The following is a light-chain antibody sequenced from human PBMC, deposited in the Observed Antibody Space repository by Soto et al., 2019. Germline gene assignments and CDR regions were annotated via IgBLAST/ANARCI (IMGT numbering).Light chain of an antibody. CDR2: NYN. Sequence: QSVLTQPPSASGTPGQRVTISCSGSSSKIGSNSVTWYQQFPGTAPKLLINNYNQRPSGVPDRFSGSKSGTSASLAISGLQSEDEADYFCATWDNYLNRPEFGGGT. CDR3: ATWDNYLNRPE. CDR1: SSKIGSNS. J-gene: IGLJ2*01. V-gene: IGLV1-44*01.